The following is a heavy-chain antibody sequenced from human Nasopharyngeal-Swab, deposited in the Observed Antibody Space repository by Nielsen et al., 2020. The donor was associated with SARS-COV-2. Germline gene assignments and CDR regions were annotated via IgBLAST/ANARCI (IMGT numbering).Heavy chain of an antibody. CDR2: INPNSGDT. J-gene: IGHJ6*03. Sequence: ASVKVSCKASGYTFTEYFMHWVRQAPGQELEWMGRINPNSGDTNYAQKFQGRVTMTRDTSISTAYMELSRLRSDDTAVYYCARDAGILGTYYYYYMDFWGKGTTVTVSS. V-gene: IGHV1-2*06. CDR1: GYTFTEYF. D-gene: IGHD1-26*01. CDR3: ARDAGILGTYYYYYMDF.